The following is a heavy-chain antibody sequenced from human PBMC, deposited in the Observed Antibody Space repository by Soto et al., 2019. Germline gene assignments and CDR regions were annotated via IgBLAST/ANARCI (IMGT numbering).Heavy chain of an antibody. CDR3: ARTSRVLYSSSPGDY. D-gene: IGHD6-6*01. V-gene: IGHV1-18*01. Sequence: QVQLVQSGAEVKKPGASVKVSCKASGYTFTSYGISWVRQAPGQGLEWMGWISAYNGNTNYAQKLQGRVNMTTDTSTSTAYMELRSLRSDDTAVYYCARTSRVLYSSSPGDYWGQGTLVTVSS. CDR2: ISAYNGNT. J-gene: IGHJ4*02. CDR1: GYTFTSYG.